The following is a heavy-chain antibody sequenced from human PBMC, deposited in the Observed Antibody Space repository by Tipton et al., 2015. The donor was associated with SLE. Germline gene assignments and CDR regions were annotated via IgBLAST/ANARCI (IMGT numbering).Heavy chain of an antibody. CDR1: GFIFSDFY. V-gene: IGHV3-11*01. J-gene: IGHJ4*02. D-gene: IGHD7-27*01. CDR3: ARGRTGEDDY. CDR2: ISSNGKAM. Sequence: SLRLSCAASGFIFSDFYMSWIRQAPGKGLEWVSYISSNGKAMYYADSVKGRFTISRDNAKNTPYLQMNSLRAEDTAVYYCARGRTGEDDYWGQGTRVTVSS.